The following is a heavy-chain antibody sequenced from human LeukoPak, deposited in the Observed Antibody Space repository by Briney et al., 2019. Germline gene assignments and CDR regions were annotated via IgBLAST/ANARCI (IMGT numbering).Heavy chain of an antibody. D-gene: IGHD3-9*01. CDR1: GFTFSSYA. CDR3: AKDRGFLRYFDWLSHDAFDI. Sequence: GGSLRLSCAASGFTFSSYAMSWVRQAPGKGLEWVSAISGSGGSTYYADSVKGRFTISRDNSKNTLYLQMNSLRAEDTAVYYCAKDRGFLRYFDWLSHDAFDIWGQGTMVTVSS. V-gene: IGHV3-23*01. J-gene: IGHJ3*02. CDR2: ISGSGGST.